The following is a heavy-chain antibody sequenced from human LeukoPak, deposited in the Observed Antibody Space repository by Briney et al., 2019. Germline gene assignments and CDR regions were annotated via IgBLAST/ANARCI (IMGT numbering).Heavy chain of an antibody. D-gene: IGHD6-13*01. CDR3: ARDRIAAAGPFDY. Sequence: ASVKVSCKASGYTFTGYYMHWVRQAPGQGLEWMGRIIPILGIANYAQEFQGRVTITADKSTSTAYMELSSLRSEDTAVYYCARDRIAAAGPFDYWGQGTLVTVSS. V-gene: IGHV1-69*04. J-gene: IGHJ4*02. CDR2: IIPILGIA. CDR1: GYTFTGYY.